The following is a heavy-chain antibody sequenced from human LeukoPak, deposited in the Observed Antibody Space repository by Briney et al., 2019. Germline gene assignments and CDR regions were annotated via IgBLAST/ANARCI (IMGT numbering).Heavy chain of an antibody. J-gene: IGHJ4*02. CDR1: GGSISSYY. CDR3: ARGDRGLSPDY. V-gene: IGHV4-59*01. Sequence: SETLSLTCTVSGGSISSYYWSWIQQPPGKGLEWIGYIYYSGSTNYNPSLKSRVTISVDTSKNQFSLKLSSVTAADTAVYYCARGDRGLSPDYWGQGTLVTVSS. D-gene: IGHD3-10*01. CDR2: IYYSGST.